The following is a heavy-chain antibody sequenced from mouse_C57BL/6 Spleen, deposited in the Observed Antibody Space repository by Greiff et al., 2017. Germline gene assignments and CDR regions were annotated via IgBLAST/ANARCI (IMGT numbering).Heavy chain of an antibody. CDR2: ISYDGSN. CDR1: GYSITSGYY. J-gene: IGHJ3*01. D-gene: IGHD1-1*01. CDR3: ARDNYGSSYWFAY. Sequence: VQLKESGPGLVKPSRSLSLTCSVTGYSITSGYYWNWIRQFPGNKLEWMGYISYDGSNNYNPSLKNRISITRDTSKNQFFLKLNSVTTEDTATYYCARDNYGSSYWFAYWGQGTLVTVSA. V-gene: IGHV3-6*01.